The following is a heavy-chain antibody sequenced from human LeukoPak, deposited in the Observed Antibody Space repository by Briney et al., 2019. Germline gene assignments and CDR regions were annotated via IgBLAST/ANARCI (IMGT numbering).Heavy chain of an antibody. CDR2: ISGSGGST. Sequence: QSGGSLRFSCAASGFTFSSYAMSWVRQAPGKGLEWVSAISGSGGSTYYADSVKGRFTISRDNSKNTLYLQMNSLRAEDTAVYYCEGSGYFSNFDYWGQGTLVTVSS. CDR3: EGSGYFSNFDY. J-gene: IGHJ4*02. CDR1: GFTFSSYA. D-gene: IGHD3-3*01. V-gene: IGHV3-23*01.